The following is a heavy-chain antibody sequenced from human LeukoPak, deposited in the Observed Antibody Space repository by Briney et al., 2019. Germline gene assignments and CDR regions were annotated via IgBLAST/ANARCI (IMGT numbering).Heavy chain of an antibody. V-gene: IGHV3-30*02. CDR2: IQYHGRDK. CDR3: AREGGRTVAGTFDN. J-gene: IGHJ4*02. CDR1: GLVFSRSG. D-gene: IGHD6-19*01. Sequence: GGSLRLSCAASGLVFSRSGMHWVRQAPGKGLEWVAFIQYHGRDKYYADSVKGRFTISRDNSKNTLYMEVNSLRAEDTAVYYCAREGGRTVAGTFDNWGQGTLVTVSS.